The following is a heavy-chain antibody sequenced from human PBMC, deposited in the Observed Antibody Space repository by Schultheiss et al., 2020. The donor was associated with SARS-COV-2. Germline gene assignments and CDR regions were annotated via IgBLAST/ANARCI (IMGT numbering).Heavy chain of an antibody. J-gene: IGHJ6*03. CDR2: ISYDGSNK. CDR1: GFTFSSYA. Sequence: GGSLRLSCAASGFTFSSYAMHWVRQAPGKGLEWVAVISYDGSNKYYADSVKGRFTISRDNSKNTLYLQMNSLRAEDTAVYYCAKRGIAAAAPYYYYMDVWGKGTTVTVSS. V-gene: IGHV3-30*01. D-gene: IGHD6-13*01. CDR3: AKRGIAAAAPYYYYMDV.